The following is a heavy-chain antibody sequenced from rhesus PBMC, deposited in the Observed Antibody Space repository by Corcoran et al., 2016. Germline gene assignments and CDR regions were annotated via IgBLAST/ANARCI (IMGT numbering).Heavy chain of an antibody. J-gene: IGHJ4*01. D-gene: IGHD4-29*01. CDR3: ARVNYGNYGDY. CDR2: IYGSGGST. CDR1: GGSTSSNY. Sequence: QVQLQESGPGLVKPSETLPLTCAASGGSTSSNYWRWIRQPPGKGLEWIGRIYGSGGSTDYNPSLKSRVTISTDTSTNQFSLKLSSVTAADTAVYSCARVNYGNYGDYWGQGVLVTVSS. V-gene: IGHV4-160*01.